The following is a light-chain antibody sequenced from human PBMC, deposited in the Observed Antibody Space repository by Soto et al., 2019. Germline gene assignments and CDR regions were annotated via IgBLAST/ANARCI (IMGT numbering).Light chain of an antibody. CDR2: SAS. Sequence: IQLTQSPSSLSASVGDRVTITCQASRGISSYLAWYQQKPGKAPKLLVYSASTLQSGVPSRFSGSGSGPDFTLTISSLQPEDFATYYCQQANSFPRTFGQGTKVDIK. V-gene: IGKV1-12*01. J-gene: IGKJ1*01. CDR1: RGISSY. CDR3: QQANSFPRT.